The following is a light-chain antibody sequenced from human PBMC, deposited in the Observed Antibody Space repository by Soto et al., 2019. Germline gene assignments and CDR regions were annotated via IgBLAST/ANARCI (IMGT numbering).Light chain of an antibody. V-gene: IGLV2-14*01. CDR3: NSYTSTRTGV. J-gene: IGLJ1*01. CDR1: SSDVGGYKY. CDR2: EVS. Sequence: QSALTQPASVSGSPGQSITISCAGTSSDVGGYKYVSWYQQHPGKAPKLMIYEVSNRPSGVSNRFSGSKSGNTASLTISGLQAEDEADYYRNSYTSTRTGVFGTGTKLTVL.